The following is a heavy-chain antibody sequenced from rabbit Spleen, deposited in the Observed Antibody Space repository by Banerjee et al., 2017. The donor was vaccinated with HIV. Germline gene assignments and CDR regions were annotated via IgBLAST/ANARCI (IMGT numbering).Heavy chain of an antibody. D-gene: IGHD6-1*01. Sequence: QSLEESGGDLVKPGASLTLNCTASGFSFSSSDYMCGVRQAPGKGLEWISCIAGSSSDFTYSATWAKGRFTCSKTSSTTVTLQMTSLTVADTATYFCARDTDSSFSSYGMDLWGQGTLVTVS. J-gene: IGHJ6*01. V-gene: IGHV1S40*01. CDR3: ARDTDSSFSSYGMDL. CDR2: IAGSSSDFT. CDR1: GFSFSSSDY.